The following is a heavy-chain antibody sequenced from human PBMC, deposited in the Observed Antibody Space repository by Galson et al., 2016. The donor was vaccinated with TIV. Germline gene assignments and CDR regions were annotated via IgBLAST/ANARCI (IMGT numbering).Heavy chain of an antibody. CDR3: ARGNHYYESTYDY. CDR2: ITGMFGTP. CDR1: EGKFSSYA. Sequence: SVKVSCKASEGKFSSYAITWVRQAPGQGLEWMGGITGMFGTPRYAQKFQGRATITTDEITSASYMELSSLRSEDTAVYYCARGNHYYESTYDYWGQGTLVTVSS. V-gene: IGHV1-69*05. D-gene: IGHD3-22*01. J-gene: IGHJ4*02.